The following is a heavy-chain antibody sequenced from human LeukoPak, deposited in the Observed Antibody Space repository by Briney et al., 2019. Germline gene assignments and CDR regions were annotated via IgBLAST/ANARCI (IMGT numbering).Heavy chain of an antibody. CDR1: GFPFSSYA. CDR3: AKDRGGYSGYDFDY. J-gene: IGHJ4*02. V-gene: IGHV3-23*01. CDR2: ISGSGGST. Sequence: PGGSLRLSCAASGFPFSSYAMTWVRQAPGKGLEWVSAISGSGGSTYYADSVKGRFTISRDNSKNTLYLQMNSLRAEDTAVYYCAKDRGGYSGYDFDYWGQGTLVTVSS. D-gene: IGHD5-12*01.